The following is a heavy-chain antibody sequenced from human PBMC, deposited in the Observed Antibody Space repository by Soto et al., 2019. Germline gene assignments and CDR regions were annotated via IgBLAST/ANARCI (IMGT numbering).Heavy chain of an antibody. V-gene: IGHV4-61*01. J-gene: IGHJ4*02. Sequence: SGTLCLTCTVSGVSVSSDSYDWTWIRQPPGKGLEWIGRIYNSENTNYNPSLKSRVTMSLDTSKTQFSQKLNSVTAADTAVYYCARDPCTAPGRGSPDHWGRGTLVTVSS. D-gene: IGHD5-18*01. CDR1: GVSVSSDSYD. CDR3: ARDPCTAPGRGSPDH. CDR2: IYNSENT.